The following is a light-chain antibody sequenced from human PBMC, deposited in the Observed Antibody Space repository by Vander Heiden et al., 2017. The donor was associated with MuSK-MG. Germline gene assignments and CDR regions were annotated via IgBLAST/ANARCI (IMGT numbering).Light chain of an antibody. CDR1: KLGEKF. V-gene: IGLV3-1*01. J-gene: IGLJ2*01. CDR3: QAWDNAAPVV. Sequence: SYELTQPPSVSVSPGRTASITCSGDKLGEKFACWYQQRPGQSPVLVIYQDTKRPSGIPERFSGSNSGNTATLTISGTQALDEADYYCQAWDNAAPVVFGGGTKLTVL. CDR2: QDT.